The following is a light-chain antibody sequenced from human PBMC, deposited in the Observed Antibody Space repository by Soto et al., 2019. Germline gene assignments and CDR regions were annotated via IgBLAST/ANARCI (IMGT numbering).Light chain of an antibody. J-gene: IGKJ1*01. CDR3: LHYHSYPRT. CDR1: QDIRDY. Sequence: DIQMTQFPSAMSASVGDRVTITCRASQDIRDYLAWFQHKPGNVPKRLIYASTLQSGVPSRFSGSGSGTELTLTITGLQPEDFATYYCLHYHSYPRTFGRGTKVDI. V-gene: IGKV1-17*03. CDR2: AS.